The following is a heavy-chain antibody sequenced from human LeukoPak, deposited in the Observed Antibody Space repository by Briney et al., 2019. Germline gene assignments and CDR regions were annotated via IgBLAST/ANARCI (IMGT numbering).Heavy chain of an antibody. D-gene: IGHD4/OR15-4a*01. J-gene: IGHJ4*02. CDR3: ARGPAYGARCDYLDY. CDR2: IKKDGSEK. V-gene: IGHV3-7*01. CDR1: EFTFSDHW. Sequence: PGGSLRLSCATSEFTFSDHWMTWVRQAPGKGLEWVADIKKDGSEKNEVDSVKGRFTISRDNAKNSLYLQINSLRAEDTAVYYCARGPAYGARCDYLDYWGQGTLVTVSS.